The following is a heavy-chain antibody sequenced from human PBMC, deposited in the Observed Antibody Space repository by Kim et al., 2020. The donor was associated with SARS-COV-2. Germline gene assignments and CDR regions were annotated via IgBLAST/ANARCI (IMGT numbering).Heavy chain of an antibody. CDR2: IRSKANSYAT. J-gene: IGHJ6*02. CDR3: TRHELYSNYLYYYYGMDV. V-gene: IGHV3-73*01. Sequence: GGSLRLSCAASGFTFSGSAMHWVRQASGKGLEWVGRIRSKANSYATAYAASVKGRFTISRDDSKNTAYLQMNSLKTEDTAVYYCTRHELYSNYLYYYYGMDVWGQGTTVTVSS. D-gene: IGHD4-4*01. CDR1: GFTFSGSA.